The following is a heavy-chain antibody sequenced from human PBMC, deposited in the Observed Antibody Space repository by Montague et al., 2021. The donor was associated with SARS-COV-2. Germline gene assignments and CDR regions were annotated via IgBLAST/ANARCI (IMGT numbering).Heavy chain of an antibody. J-gene: IGHJ4*02. V-gene: IGHV3-11*01. CDR1: GFSFSDYY. D-gene: IGHD3-16*01. Sequence: SLRLSCAASGFSFSDYYMTWIRQAPGKGLEWVSYISSGGLSIYYSDSVKGRFTISRDNANKTLFLQMNSLRAEDTAVYYCARWGKAITVPYFDYWGQGTPVAVSS. CDR3: ARWGKAITVPYFDY. CDR2: ISSGGLSI.